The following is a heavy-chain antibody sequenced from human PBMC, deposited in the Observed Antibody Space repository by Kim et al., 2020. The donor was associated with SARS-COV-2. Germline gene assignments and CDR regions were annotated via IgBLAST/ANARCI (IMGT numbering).Heavy chain of an antibody. Sequence: SETLSLTCTVSGGSVSSGSYYWSWIRQPPGKGLEWIGYIYYSGSTNYNPSLKSRVTISVDTSKNQFSLKLSSVTAADTAVYYCARGTDYYDSSGLRPLD. V-gene: IGHV4-61*01. CDR1: GGSVSSGSYY. CDR3: ARGTDYYDSSGLRPLD. CDR2: IYYSGST. J-gene: IGHJ4*01. D-gene: IGHD3-22*01.